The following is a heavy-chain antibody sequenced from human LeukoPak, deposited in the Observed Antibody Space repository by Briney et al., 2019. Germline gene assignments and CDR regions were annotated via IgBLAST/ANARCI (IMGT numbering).Heavy chain of an antibody. V-gene: IGHV4-38-2*02. CDR1: GYSISSGYY. CDR2: IYHSGST. CDR3: ARIGSYYYYMDL. Sequence: SETLSLTCTVSGYSISSGYYWGWIRPPPGKGLAWIGSIYHSGSTHYNPSLKSRVTISVDTSINQFSLKLRSGTAADTAVYYCARIGSYYYYMDLWGKGTTVSVS. D-gene: IGHD1-14*01. J-gene: IGHJ6*03.